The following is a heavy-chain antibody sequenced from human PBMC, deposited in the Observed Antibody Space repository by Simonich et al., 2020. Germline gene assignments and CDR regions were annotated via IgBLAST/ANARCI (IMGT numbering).Heavy chain of an antibody. Sequence: QVQLVQSGAEVNKPGASVKVSCKYSGYPFTGYYMHWVRQAPGQGLEWMRWINPNSGGTKYEQKFKGRVTMTRDTSISTAYMELSRLRSDDTAVYYCARGALTGDYYYMDVWGKGTTVTVSS. CDR3: ARGALTGDYYYMDV. D-gene: IGHD7-27*01. CDR1: GYPFTGYY. J-gene: IGHJ6*03. CDR2: INPNSGGT. V-gene: IGHV1-2*02.